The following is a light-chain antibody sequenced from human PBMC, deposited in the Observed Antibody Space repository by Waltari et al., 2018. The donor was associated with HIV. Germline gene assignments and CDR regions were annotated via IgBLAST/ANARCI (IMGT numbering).Light chain of an antibody. CDR1: RNIRNW. CDR3: QQFNYFWT. J-gene: IGKJ1*01. Sequence: SPSTLSASVGDRVTITCRASRNIRNWLAWYQQKPGKAPKLLIYKVSTLESGVPSRFSGSGSGTEFTLTISGLQPDDSATYYCQQFNYFWTFGQGTKVEIK. CDR2: KVS. V-gene: IGKV1-5*03.